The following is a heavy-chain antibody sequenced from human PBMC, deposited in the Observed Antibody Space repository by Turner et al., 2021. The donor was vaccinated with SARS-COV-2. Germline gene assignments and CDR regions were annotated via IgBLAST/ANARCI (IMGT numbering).Heavy chain of an antibody. CDR3: ARDLGYPFGGMDV. J-gene: IGHJ6*02. D-gene: IGHD3-16*01. CDR1: GFTFSSYA. CDR2: ISYDGSNE. Sequence: QVQLVESGGGVVQPGRSLRLSCAAFGFTFSSYAMHWVRQAPGKGREWVAIISYDGSNENYADSVKGRFTISRDNSKNTLYLQMNSLRAEDTAVYYCARDLGYPFGGMDVWGQGTTVTVSS. V-gene: IGHV3-30-3*01.